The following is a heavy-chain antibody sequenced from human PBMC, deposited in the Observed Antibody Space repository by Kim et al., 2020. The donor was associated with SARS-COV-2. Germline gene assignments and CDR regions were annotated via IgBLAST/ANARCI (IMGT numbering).Heavy chain of an antibody. J-gene: IGHJ1*01. CDR2: ISYDGSNK. CDR3: ARDNYYDSSGYYAP. CDR1: GFTFSSYA. V-gene: IGHV3-30*04. D-gene: IGHD3-22*01. Sequence: GGSLRLSCAASGFTFSSYAMHWVRQAPGKGLEWVAVISYDGSNKYYADSVKGRFTISRDNSKNTLYLQMNSLRAEDTAVYYCARDNYYDSSGYYAPWGQG.